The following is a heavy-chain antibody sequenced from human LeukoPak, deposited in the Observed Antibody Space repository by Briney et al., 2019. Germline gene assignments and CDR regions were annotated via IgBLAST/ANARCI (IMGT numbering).Heavy chain of an antibody. CDR2: ISYDGSNK. CDR3: ARIVLSGGYELVDY. V-gene: IGHV3-30-3*01. J-gene: IGHJ4*02. D-gene: IGHD5-12*01. CDR1: GFTFSSYA. Sequence: GGSLRLSCAASGFTFSSYAMHWVRQAPGKGLEWVAVISYDGSNKYYADSVKGRFTISRDNAKNSLYLQMNSLRVEDTALYYCARIVLSGGYELVDYWGQGTLLTVSS.